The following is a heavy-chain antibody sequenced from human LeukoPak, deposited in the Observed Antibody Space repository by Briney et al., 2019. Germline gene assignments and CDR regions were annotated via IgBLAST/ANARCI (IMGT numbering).Heavy chain of an antibody. J-gene: IGHJ4*02. V-gene: IGHV4-59*01. CDR2: IYYNGST. Sequence: SESLTLTCKASGYSFNNYTWTWIRQPPGQGLEWIGYIYYNGSTNYNPSLKSRVTISIDTSNNQSSQKMTSVTASDTAVYYCARASPLFATYFFGYWGQGTLVNVSS. CDR3: ARASPLFATYFFGY. D-gene: IGHD2-2*01. CDR1: GYSFNNYT.